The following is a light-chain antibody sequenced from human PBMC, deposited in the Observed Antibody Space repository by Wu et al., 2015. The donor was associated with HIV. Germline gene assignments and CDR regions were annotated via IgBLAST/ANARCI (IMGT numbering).Light chain of an antibody. CDR1: QSVSSN. CDR2: GAS. Sequence: EIVMTQSPATLSVSPGERATLSCRASQSVSSNLAWYQQKPGQAPRLLIYGASIRATGIPNRFGGSGSGTDFTLTISRLEPEDFAVYYCQQYGTLPRTFGQGTKLEIK. CDR3: QQYGTLPRT. J-gene: IGKJ1*01. V-gene: IGKV3-20*01.